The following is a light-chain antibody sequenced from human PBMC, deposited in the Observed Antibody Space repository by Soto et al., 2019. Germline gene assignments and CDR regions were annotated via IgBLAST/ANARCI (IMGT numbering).Light chain of an antibody. CDR2: DVS. J-gene: IGLJ2*01. Sequence: QSALTQPASVSGSPGQSITSSCTGTSSDIGAYNYVSWYQQHPGKAPKLMIYDVSNRPSGVSNRFSGSKSGHTASLTISGLQAEDEADYYCSSYTSSSTVVFGGGTKLTVL. CDR1: SSDIGAYNY. V-gene: IGLV2-14*01. CDR3: SSYTSSSTVV.